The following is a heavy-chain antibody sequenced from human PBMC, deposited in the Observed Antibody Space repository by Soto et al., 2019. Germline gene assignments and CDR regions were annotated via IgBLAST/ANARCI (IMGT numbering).Heavy chain of an antibody. CDR2: IIPIFGTA. D-gene: IGHD3-22*01. Sequence: QVQLVQSGAEVKKPGSSVKVSCKASGDTFSSYAISWVRQAPGQGLEWMGGIIPIFGTANYAQKFQGRVTITADDSTSTAYMEVSSLRSEDKTVDYCARDGSGYRSRASPMDVWGQGTTVTVSS. J-gene: IGHJ6*02. V-gene: IGHV1-69*01. CDR1: GDTFSSYA. CDR3: ARDGSGYRSRASPMDV.